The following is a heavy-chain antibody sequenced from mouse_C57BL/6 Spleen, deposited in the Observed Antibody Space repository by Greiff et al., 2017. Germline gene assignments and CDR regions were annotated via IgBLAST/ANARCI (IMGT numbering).Heavy chain of an antibody. Sequence: VQLQQSGAELVMPGASVKLSCKASGYTFTSYWMHWVKQRPGQGLEWIGEIDPSDSYTNYNQKFKGKSTLTVDKSSSTAYMQLSSLTSEDSAVYYCARAGAMDYWGQGTSVTVSS. CDR3: ARAGAMDY. J-gene: IGHJ4*01. CDR1: GYTFTSYW. V-gene: IGHV1-69*01. CDR2: IDPSDSYT. D-gene: IGHD4-1*01.